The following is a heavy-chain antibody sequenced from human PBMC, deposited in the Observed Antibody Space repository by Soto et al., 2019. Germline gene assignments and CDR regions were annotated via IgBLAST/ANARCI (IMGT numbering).Heavy chain of an antibody. V-gene: IGHV5-51*01. D-gene: IGHD3-22*01. J-gene: IGHJ6*02. CDR2: IYPGDSDT. CDR3: ASTTTYYYDSSGNYYGMDV. Sequence: ESLTISCTSSGYSFTRYWIGWVRQMPGKGLEWMGIIYPGDSDTRYSPSFQGQVTISADKSISTAYLQWSSLKASDTAMYYCASTTTYYYDSSGNYYGMDVWGQGTTVTVSS. CDR1: GYSFTRYW.